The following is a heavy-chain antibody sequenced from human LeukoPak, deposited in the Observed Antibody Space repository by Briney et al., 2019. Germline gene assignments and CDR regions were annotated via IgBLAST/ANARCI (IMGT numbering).Heavy chain of an antibody. Sequence: PSETLSLTCTVSGHSISSGYYWGWIRQPPGKGLEWIGEINHSGSTNYNPSLKSRVTISVDTSKNQFSLKLSSVTAADTAVYYCARFVYYYDSSGYYSATPSFDYWGQGTLVTVSS. V-gene: IGHV4-38-2*02. J-gene: IGHJ4*02. CDR2: INHSGST. D-gene: IGHD3-22*01. CDR1: GHSISSGYY. CDR3: ARFVYYYDSSGYYSATPSFDY.